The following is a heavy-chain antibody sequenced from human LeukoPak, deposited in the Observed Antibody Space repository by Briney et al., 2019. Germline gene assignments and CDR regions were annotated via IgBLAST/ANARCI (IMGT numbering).Heavy chain of an antibody. CDR1: GFIFSSYS. Sequence: PGGSLRLSCTASGFIFSSYSMHWVRQAPGKGLEFVSAISSNGGSTYYANSVKGRFTISRDNAKNSLYLQMNSLRAEDTAVYYCARDPGTAMADYWGQGTLVTVSS. V-gene: IGHV3-64*01. CDR3: ARDPGTAMADY. J-gene: IGHJ4*02. CDR2: ISSNGGST. D-gene: IGHD5-18*01.